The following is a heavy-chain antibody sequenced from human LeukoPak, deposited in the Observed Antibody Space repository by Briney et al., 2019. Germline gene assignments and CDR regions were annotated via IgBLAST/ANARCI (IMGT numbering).Heavy chain of an antibody. CDR2: IKQDGSEK. V-gene: IGHV3-7*01. CDR3: ARDSSDYYDSSGYQDY. Sequence: GSLRLSCAASGFTFSGYWMSWVRQAPGKGLEWVANIKQDGSEKYYVDSVKGRFTISRDNAKNSLYLQMNSLRAEDTAVYYCARDSSDYYDSSGYQDYWGQGTLVTVSS. J-gene: IGHJ4*02. CDR1: GFTFSGYW. D-gene: IGHD3-22*01.